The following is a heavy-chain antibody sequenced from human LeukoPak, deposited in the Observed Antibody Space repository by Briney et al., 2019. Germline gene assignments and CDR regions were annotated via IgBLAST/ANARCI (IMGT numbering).Heavy chain of an antibody. D-gene: IGHD3-22*01. V-gene: IGHV4-4*07. CDR1: GGSISSYY. CDR3: ARDRRDSSGYYFDY. Sequence: PSETLSLTCTVSGGSISSYYWSWIRQPAGKGLEWIGRIYTSGSTNYNPSLKSRVTMSVDTSKNQFSLKLSSVTAADTAVYYCARDRRDSSGYYFDYWGQGTLVTVSS. CDR2: IYTSGST. J-gene: IGHJ4*02.